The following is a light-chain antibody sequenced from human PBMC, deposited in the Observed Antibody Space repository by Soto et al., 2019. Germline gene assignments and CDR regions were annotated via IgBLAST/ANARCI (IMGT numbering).Light chain of an antibody. Sequence: QLVLTQPASVSGSPGQSITISCTGTSSDVGAYNYVSWYQQHPGKAPKLMIYEVSYRPSGVSDRFSGSRSGNTASLTISGLQAEDESDYYCSSYTRSTTWVFGGGTKLTVL. CDR3: SSYTRSTTWV. V-gene: IGLV2-14*01. CDR2: EVS. J-gene: IGLJ3*02. CDR1: SSDVGAYNY.